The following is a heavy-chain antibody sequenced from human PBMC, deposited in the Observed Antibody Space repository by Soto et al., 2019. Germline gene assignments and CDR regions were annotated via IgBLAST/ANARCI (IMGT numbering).Heavy chain of an antibody. V-gene: IGHV4-31*03. D-gene: IGHD2-8*01. Sequence: QVQLQESGPGLVKPSQTLSLTCTVSGGSISSGGYYWSWIRQHPGKGLEWIGYVYYIGSTYYNPSLKSRVTISVDTSKNQFSLKLSSVTAADTAVYYCARDMNGVLGMGHWGQGTLVTVSS. J-gene: IGHJ4*02. CDR2: VYYIGST. CDR3: ARDMNGVLGMGH. CDR1: GGSISSGGYY.